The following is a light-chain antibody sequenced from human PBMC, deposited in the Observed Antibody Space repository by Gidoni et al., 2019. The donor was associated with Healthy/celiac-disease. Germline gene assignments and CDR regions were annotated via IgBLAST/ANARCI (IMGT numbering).Light chain of an antibody. CDR2: GTS. J-gene: IGLJ2*01. CDR1: SSNIGAGSD. V-gene: IGLV1-40*01. Sequence: QSVLTQPPSASGAPGQRVTISCTGSSSNIGAGSDVPWYQQRPGTAPKLLIYGTSNRPSGVPDRFSGSKSGTSASLAITGLQAEDAADYYCQSYDSSLSGNVVFGGGTKLTVL. CDR3: QSYDSSLSGNVV.